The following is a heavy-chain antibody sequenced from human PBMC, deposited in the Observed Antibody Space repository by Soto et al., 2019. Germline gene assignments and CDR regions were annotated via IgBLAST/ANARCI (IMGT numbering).Heavy chain of an antibody. CDR3: ARGNGSYFDYYYGMDV. J-gene: IGHJ6*02. CDR1: GFTFSSYD. CDR2: IGTAGDP. D-gene: IGHD1-26*01. Sequence: GGSLILSCAASGFTFSSYDVHWVRQATGKGLEWVSAIGTAGDPYYPGSVKGRFTISRENAKNSLYLQMNSLRAGDTAVYYCARGNGSYFDYYYGMDVWGQGTTVTVSS. V-gene: IGHV3-13*05.